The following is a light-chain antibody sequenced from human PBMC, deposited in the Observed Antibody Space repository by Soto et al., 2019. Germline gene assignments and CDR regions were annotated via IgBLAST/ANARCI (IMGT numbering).Light chain of an antibody. CDR3: GSYTSTNTPVI. V-gene: IGLV2-14*01. CDR2: EVS. CDR1: STDVGGYDY. J-gene: IGLJ1*01. Sequence: QSVLAQPSSVSGSPGESITISCTGTSTDVGGYDYISWYQHHPGKGPKLIIYEVSNRPSGVSHRFSGSKSGNKASLIISNLEAEDESDYYCGSYTSTNTPVIFGTGTKVTVL.